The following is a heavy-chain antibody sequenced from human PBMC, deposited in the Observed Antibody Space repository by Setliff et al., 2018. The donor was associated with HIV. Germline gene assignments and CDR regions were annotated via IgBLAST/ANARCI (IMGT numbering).Heavy chain of an antibody. J-gene: IGHJ4*02. CDR3: ARAAWDFLWGGDDY. V-gene: IGHV1-18*01. Sequence: ASVKVSCKASGYTFTTQGITWVRQAPGQGLEWMGWISAYNGDRRYAQSVQDRITLTTDTSTNTAYLELRSLRSDDTAVYYCARAAWDFLWGGDDYWGRGTLVTVSS. D-gene: IGHD1-26*01. CDR2: ISAYNGDR. CDR1: GYTFTTQG.